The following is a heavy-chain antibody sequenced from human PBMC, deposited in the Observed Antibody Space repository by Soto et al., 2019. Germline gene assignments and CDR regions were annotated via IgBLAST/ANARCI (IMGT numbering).Heavy chain of an antibody. D-gene: IGHD3-10*01. V-gene: IGHV4-34*01. CDR3: ASGRYAYYYGSGSSTTGYAFDI. CDR2: INHSGST. Sequence: QVQLQQWGAGLLKPSETLSLTCAVYGGAFRGYYWSWIRQPPGKGLERIGEINHSGSTNYNPALKSRVTISVHTCSNQFSLKQGSVTAAEAAVYYCASGRYAYYYGSGSSTTGYAFDIWGHGTSVTVSS. CDR1: GGAFRGYY. J-gene: IGHJ3*02.